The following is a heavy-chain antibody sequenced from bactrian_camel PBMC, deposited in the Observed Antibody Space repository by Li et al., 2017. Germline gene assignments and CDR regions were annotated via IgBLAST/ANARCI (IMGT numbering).Heavy chain of an antibody. D-gene: IGHD3*01. Sequence: HVQLVESGGGSVQAGGSLRLSCSVSEHGFSSYVLGWFRQSPGKEREGVATIDPDGSATYANFAEGRFTISRDNAKNTLFLEMNSLNLNDTAMYYCAVASGYCYVPRLYDWMINYWGQGTQVTVS. CDR1: EHGFSSYV. V-gene: IGHV3S53*01. CDR2: IDPDGSA. J-gene: IGHJ4*01. CDR3: AVASGYCYVPRLYDWMINY.